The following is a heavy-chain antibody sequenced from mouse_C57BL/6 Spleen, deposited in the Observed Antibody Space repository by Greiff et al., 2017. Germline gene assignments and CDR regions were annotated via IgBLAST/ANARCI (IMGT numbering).Heavy chain of an antibody. CDR3: ARLDYGNFDY. V-gene: IGHV1-66*01. CDR1: GYSFTSYY. CDR2: IYPGSGNT. J-gene: IGHJ2*01. Sequence: QVQLQQSGPELVKPGASVKISCKASGYSFTSYYIHWVKQRPGQGLEWIGWIYPGSGNTKYNEKFKGKATLTADTSSSTAYRQLSSLTSEDSAVYYCARLDYGNFDYWGQGTTLTVSS. D-gene: IGHD2-1*01.